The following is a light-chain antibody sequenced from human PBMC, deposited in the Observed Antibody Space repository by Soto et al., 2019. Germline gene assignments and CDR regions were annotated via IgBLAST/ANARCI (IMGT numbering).Light chain of an antibody. CDR2: DVG. CDR3: SSYTSSSTDV. CDR1: SSDVGGYNY. V-gene: IGLV2-14*01. Sequence: QSVLTQPASVSGSPGQSITISCTGTSSDVGGYNYVSWYQQNPGKAPKLMIYDVGNRPSGASNRFSGSKSGKTASLTISGLQAEDEADYYCSSYTSSSTDVFGTGTKVTVL. J-gene: IGLJ1*01.